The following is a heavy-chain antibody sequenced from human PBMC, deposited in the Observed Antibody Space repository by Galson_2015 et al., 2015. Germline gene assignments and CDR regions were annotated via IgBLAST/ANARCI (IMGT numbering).Heavy chain of an antibody. CDR1: GFSLSTIGMR. CDR3: AQTVITGTTNWFDS. CDR2: IEWDDEK. V-gene: IGHV2-70*04. J-gene: IGHJ5*01. D-gene: IGHD1-7*01. Sequence: PALVTPTQTLTLTCTFSGFSLSTIGMRVSWIRQPPGKALEWLARIEWDDEKFYSTSLKTRLTISKDTSKNQVILAMTNMEPVDTATYYCAQTVITGTTNWFDSWGQGTLVTVSS.